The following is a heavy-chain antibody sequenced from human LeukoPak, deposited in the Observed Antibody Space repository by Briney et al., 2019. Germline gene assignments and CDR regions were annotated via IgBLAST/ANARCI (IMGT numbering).Heavy chain of an antibody. CDR2: IYYSGST. J-gene: IGHJ4*02. Sequence: SETLSLTCTVSGGSISNDYWTWIRQPPGKGLEWIGYIYYSGSTNYNPSPKSRVTISVGTSKNQFSLKLSSVTAADTAVYYYARVSGYVAYYFDYWGQGTLVTVSS. V-gene: IGHV4-59*01. CDR1: GGSISNDY. CDR3: ARVSGYVAYYFDY. D-gene: IGHD5-12*01.